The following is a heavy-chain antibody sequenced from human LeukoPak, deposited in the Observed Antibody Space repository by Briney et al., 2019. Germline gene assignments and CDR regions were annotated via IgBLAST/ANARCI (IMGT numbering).Heavy chain of an antibody. Sequence: PGRSLRLSCAASGFTFSSYGMHWVRQAPGKGLEWVAVIWYDGSNKYYADSMKGRLTISRDNSKNTLYLQMNSLRAEDTAVYYCASPGGNSWYYFDYWGQGTLVTVSS. D-gene: IGHD4-23*01. J-gene: IGHJ4*02. CDR2: IWYDGSNK. CDR1: GFTFSSYG. CDR3: ASPGGNSWYYFDY. V-gene: IGHV3-33*01.